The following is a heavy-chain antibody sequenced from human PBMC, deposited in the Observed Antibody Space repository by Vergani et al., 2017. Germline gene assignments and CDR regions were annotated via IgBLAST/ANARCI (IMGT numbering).Heavy chain of an antibody. CDR1: GYSISSGYY. J-gene: IGHJ5*02. D-gene: IGHD5-12*01. Sequence: QVQLQESGPGLVKPSETLSLTCAVSGYSISSGYYWGWIRQPPGKGLEWIGSIYHSGSTYYNPSLKSRVTISVDTSKNQFSLKLSSVTAADTAVYYCARLDGGYDLGWFDPWGREPWSPSPQ. V-gene: IGHV4-38-2*01. CDR2: IYHSGST. CDR3: ARLDGGYDLGWFDP.